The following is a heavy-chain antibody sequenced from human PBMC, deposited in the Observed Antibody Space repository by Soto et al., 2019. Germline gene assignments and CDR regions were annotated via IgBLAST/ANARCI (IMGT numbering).Heavy chain of an antibody. CDR2: IHHSGST. D-gene: IGHD6-19*01. CDR3: ARSFGWYAIDH. J-gene: IGHJ4*02. Sequence: QMQLQESGPGLVKPSETLSLTCAVSSASIITEQRWTWVRQPPGKGLEWIGEIHHSGSTNNNPSLRSRVPMSVDKSKNQSSLTLNSVTAADTALYYCARSFGWYAIDHWGQGTLVIVSS. CDR1: SASIITEQR. V-gene: IGHV4-4*02.